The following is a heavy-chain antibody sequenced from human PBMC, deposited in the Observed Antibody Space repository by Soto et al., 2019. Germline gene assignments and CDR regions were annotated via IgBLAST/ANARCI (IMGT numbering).Heavy chain of an antibody. CDR1: GFTFSSYA. V-gene: IGHV3-23*01. CDR2: IGGSGDSA. J-gene: IGHJ4*02. D-gene: IGHD2-15*01. Sequence: EVQLLESGGGLVQPGGSLRLSCAASGFTFSSYAMSWVRQAPGKGLEWVSAIGGSGDSAYYADSVKGRFIISRDGSENMLYLHMNSLRAEDTAVSDCARGPYYCAGGNSYRLFADWGQGTVVTVSS. CDR3: ARGPYYCAGGNSYRLFAD.